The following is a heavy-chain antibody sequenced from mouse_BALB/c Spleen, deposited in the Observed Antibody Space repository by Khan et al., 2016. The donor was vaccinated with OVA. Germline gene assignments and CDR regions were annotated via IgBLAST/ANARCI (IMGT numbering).Heavy chain of an antibody. CDR2: IRLKSNNYAT. V-gene: IGHV6-6*02. D-gene: IGHD1-2*01. CDR3: TGATATNFDY. Sequence: EVQLEESGGGLVQPGGSMKLSCVASAFTFSNYWMNWVRQSPEKGLEWVAEIRLKSNNYATHYAESVKGRFTISRDDSKSSVYLQMNNLRAEDTGIYYCTGATATNFDYWGQGTTLTVSS. J-gene: IGHJ2*01. CDR1: AFTFSNYW.